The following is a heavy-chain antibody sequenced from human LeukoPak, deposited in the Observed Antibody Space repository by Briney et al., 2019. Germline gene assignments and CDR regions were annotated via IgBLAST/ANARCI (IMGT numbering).Heavy chain of an antibody. D-gene: IGHD3-10*01. CDR3: ARWFSYFDY. V-gene: IGHV4-38-2*02. CDR1: GYSISSGYY. Sequence: SETLSLTCTVSGYSISSGYYWGWIRQPPGKGLEWIGYIYHSGSTYYNPSLKSRVTISVDRSKNQFSLKLSSVTAADTAVYYCARWFSYFDYWGQGTLVTVSS. J-gene: IGHJ4*02. CDR2: IYHSGST.